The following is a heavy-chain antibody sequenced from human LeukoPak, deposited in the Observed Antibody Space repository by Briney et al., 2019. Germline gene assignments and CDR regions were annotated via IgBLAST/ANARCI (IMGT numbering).Heavy chain of an antibody. CDR2: ISGSGNTV. CDR1: GFTFSSYE. V-gene: IGHV3-48*03. CDR3: ARDPAGVDY. J-gene: IGHJ4*02. Sequence: TGGSLRLSCAASGFTFSSYEMSWVRQAPGKGLEWVSYISGSGNTVYYADSVKGRFTISRDNAKNSLYLQMSSLRAEDTAVYYCARDPAGVDYWGQGTLVTVSS. D-gene: IGHD3-10*01.